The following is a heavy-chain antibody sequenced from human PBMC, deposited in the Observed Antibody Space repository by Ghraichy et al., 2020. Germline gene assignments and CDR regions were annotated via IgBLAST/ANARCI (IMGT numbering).Heavy chain of an antibody. CDR2: IYYSGST. D-gene: IGHD1-26*01. CDR3: ARFRWELRRSLIDY. Sequence: SETLSLTCTVSGGSISSYYWSWIRQPPGKGLEWIGYIYYSGSTNYNPSLKSRVTISVDTSKNQFSLKLSSVTAADTAVYYCARFRWELRRSLIDYWGQGTLVTVSS. V-gene: IGHV4-59*01. CDR1: GGSISSYY. J-gene: IGHJ4*02.